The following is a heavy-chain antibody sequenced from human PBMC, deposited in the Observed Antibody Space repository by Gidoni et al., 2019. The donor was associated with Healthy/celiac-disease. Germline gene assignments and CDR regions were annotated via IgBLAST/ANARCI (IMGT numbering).Heavy chain of an antibody. CDR2: IWYDGSNK. CDR1: GFTFSSCG. CDR3: ARVGPSTTVTTRSYYYYGMDV. J-gene: IGHJ6*02. D-gene: IGHD4-17*01. V-gene: IGHV3-33*01. Sequence: QVQLVESGGGVVQPGRSLRLSFAASGFTFSSCGMHWVRQAPGKGLEWVAVIWYDGSNKYYADSVKGRFTISRDNSKNTLYLQMNSLRAEDTAVYYCARVGPSTTVTTRSYYYYGMDVWGQGTTVTVSS.